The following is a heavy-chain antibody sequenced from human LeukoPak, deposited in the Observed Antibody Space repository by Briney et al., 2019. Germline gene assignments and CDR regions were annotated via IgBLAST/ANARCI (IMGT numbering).Heavy chain of an antibody. J-gene: IGHJ4*02. CDR1: GYTFSDYY. V-gene: IGHV1-2*02. CDR2: INPYSGGT. Sequence: ASVKVSCKASGYTFSDYYIHWVRQAPVQGLEWMGWINPYSGGTTPAQRFQGRVTMTRDTSVTTAYMELSGLGSDDTAVYYCARAQMGYCSAVACHFDLWGQGTLVTVSS. CDR3: ARAQMGYCSAVACHFDL. D-gene: IGHD2-15*01.